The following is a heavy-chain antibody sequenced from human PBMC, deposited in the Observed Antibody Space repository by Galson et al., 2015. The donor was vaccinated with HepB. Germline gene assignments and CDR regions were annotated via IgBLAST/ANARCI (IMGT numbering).Heavy chain of an antibody. D-gene: IGHD5-18*01. CDR3: VRDAKMDTGIDYMDV. CDR2: IWYDGNSK. CDR1: GFTFTNYG. Sequence: SLRLSCAASGFTFTNYGFHWVRQAPGKGLEWVGVIWYDGNSKPYADSVKGRFTISRDNSRNTVYLQMNTLRVEDTAVYYCVRDAKMDTGIDYMDVWGKGTTVTVSS. V-gene: IGHV3-33*08. J-gene: IGHJ6*03.